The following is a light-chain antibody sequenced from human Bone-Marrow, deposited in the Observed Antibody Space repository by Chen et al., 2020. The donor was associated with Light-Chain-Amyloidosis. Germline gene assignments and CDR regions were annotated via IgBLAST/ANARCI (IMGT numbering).Light chain of an antibody. CDR3: SSYTITDTRV. Sequence: QSALTQPASVSGSPGQSIPISCTGTSSDVGGDNHVSWYQMYPDKAPKLLIYEVTNRPSLVPDLFSDSKSDNTGYLTICVRQTEDEADYFCSSYTITDTRVFGSGTRVTVL. V-gene: IGLV2-14*01. J-gene: IGLJ1*01. CDR2: EVT. CDR1: SSDVGGDNH.